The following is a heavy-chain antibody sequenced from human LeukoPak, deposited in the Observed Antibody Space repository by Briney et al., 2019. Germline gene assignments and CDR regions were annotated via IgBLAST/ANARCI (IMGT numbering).Heavy chain of an antibody. CDR2: ISSDGNAK. Sequence: PGRSLRLSCAASGFTFTSYSIHWVRQTPGKGLEWMTVISSDGNAKFYADSVKGRFTISRDNSKNTVYLQMNSLRAEDSAVYYCAKEGCSGACSEDYFDNWGQGTLVTVAS. D-gene: IGHD2-21*02. CDR1: GFTFTSYS. J-gene: IGHJ4*02. CDR3: AKEGCSGACSEDYFDN. V-gene: IGHV3-30*18.